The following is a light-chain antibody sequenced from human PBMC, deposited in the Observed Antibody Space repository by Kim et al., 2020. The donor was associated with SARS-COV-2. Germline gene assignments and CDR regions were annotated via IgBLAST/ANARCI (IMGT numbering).Light chain of an antibody. CDR2: AAS. Sequence: SVGDSATITCRASQSLSTHVHWYQQKPGKAPKLLIYAASTLEDGVPSRFVGGGAGTDFTLTIYSLQPEDFATYFSQQTYSSLHITFGQGTRLEIK. V-gene: IGKV1-39*01. CDR1: QSLSTH. CDR3: QQTYSSLHIT. J-gene: IGKJ5*01.